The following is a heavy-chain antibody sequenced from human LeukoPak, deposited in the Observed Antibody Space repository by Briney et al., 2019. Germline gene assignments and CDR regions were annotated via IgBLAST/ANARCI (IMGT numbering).Heavy chain of an antibody. CDR3: ARDRGDYYYFDY. CDR2: IWYDASNK. J-gene: IGHJ4*02. CDR1: GFTFSGYG. D-gene: IGHD3-10*01. V-gene: IGHV3-33*01. Sequence: GGSLRLSCAASGFTFSGYGMHWVRQAPGKGLEWVAFIWYDASNKYYVDSVKGRFTIPRDNSKNTLFLQMNSLRVEDTAVYFCARDRGDYYYFDYWGQGTLVTVSS.